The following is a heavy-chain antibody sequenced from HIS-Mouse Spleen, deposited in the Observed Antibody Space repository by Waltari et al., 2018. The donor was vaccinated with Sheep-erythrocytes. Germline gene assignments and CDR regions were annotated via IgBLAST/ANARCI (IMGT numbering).Heavy chain of an antibody. V-gene: IGHV4-34*01. Sequence: QVQLQQWGAGLLKPSETLSLTCAVYGGSFSGYYWSWIRQPPGKGLEWIGEINHSGSTHSNPSLQSRVTISVDTSKNQFSLKLSSVTAADTAVYYCARGGRRTGFDYWGQGTLVTVSS. CDR1: GGSFSGYY. D-gene: IGHD3-9*01. CDR2: INHSGST. J-gene: IGHJ4*02. CDR3: ARGGRRTGFDY.